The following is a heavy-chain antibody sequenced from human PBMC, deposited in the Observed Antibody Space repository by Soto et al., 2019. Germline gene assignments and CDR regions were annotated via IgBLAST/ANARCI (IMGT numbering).Heavy chain of an antibody. CDR3: ASQFYGSGSYSSDY. V-gene: IGHV4-31*03. D-gene: IGHD3-10*01. J-gene: IGHJ4*02. Sequence: SETLSLTCTVSGGSISSGGYYWSWIRQHPGKGLEWIGYIYYSGSTYYNPSLKSRVTISVDTSKNQFSLKLSSVTAADTAVYYCASQFYGSGSYSSDYWGQGTLVTVSS. CDR2: IYYSGST. CDR1: GGSISSGGYY.